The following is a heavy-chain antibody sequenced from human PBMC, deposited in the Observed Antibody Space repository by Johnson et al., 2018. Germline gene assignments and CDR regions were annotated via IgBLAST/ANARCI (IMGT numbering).Heavy chain of an antibody. Sequence: QVQLVQSGAEVKRPGASVKISCETSGYSFSTHYIHWVRQAPGQGLEWMGVINPSGGSTVYSQNFRGRVTLTSDTSTRTVYMQLSSLGSEDTAVYYCAKDPRELLKVYDMDVWDQGTTVTVSS. CDR2: INPSGGST. J-gene: IGHJ6*02. CDR1: GYSFSTHY. CDR3: AKDPRELLKVYDMDV. D-gene: IGHD1-26*01. V-gene: IGHV1-46*01.